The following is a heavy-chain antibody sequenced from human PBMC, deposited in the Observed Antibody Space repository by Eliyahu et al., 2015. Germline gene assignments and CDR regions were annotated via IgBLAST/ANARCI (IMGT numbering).Heavy chain of an antibody. CDR1: GFSFGAYA. D-gene: IGHD6-13*01. J-gene: IGHJ4*02. Sequence: EVQMLESGGGLVQPGGSLRLSCPASGFSFGAYAMXWVRQAPGKGLGWVSAIXASGGTXYYAESVKGRFIISRDNSRNTMYFQMSNLRAEDTAIYYCAKNSVSTSWYYFDSWGQGTLVTVSS. CDR3: AKNSVSTSWYYFDS. V-gene: IGHV3-23*01. CDR2: IXASGGTX.